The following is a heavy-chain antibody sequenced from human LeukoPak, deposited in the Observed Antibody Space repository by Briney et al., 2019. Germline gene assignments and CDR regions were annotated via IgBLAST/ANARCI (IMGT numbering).Heavy chain of an antibody. J-gene: IGHJ4*02. CDR2: INPNSGGT. CDR1: GYTFTGYY. Sequence: ASVTVSCKASGYTFTGYYIHWVRQAPGQGLEWMGWINPNSGGTNYAQKFQGRVTMTTDTSISTAYMELSSLRFDDTAVYYCARSLQGGSYTNFDFWGQGTLVTVSS. CDR3: ARSLQGGSYTNFDF. V-gene: IGHV1-2*02. D-gene: IGHD3-3*01.